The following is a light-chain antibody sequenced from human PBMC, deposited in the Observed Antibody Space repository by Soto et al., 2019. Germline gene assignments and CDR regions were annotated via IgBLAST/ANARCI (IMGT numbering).Light chain of an antibody. CDR3: QQRNNWPIT. CDR1: QSVSSY. Sequence: VLTQSPATLSLSAGERAALTCRASQSVSSYLAWSKQKPGQAPRLLSYDASNRATGIPARFSGSGSGTEFTLTISSLQSEDSEVYYCQQRNNWPITFGQGTRLEIK. J-gene: IGKJ5*01. CDR2: DAS. V-gene: IGKV3-11*01.